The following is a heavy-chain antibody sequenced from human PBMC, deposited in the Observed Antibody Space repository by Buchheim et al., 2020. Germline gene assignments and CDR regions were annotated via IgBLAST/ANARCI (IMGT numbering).Heavy chain of an antibody. CDR1: GGSISSGSYY. Sequence: QLQLQESGPGLVKPSETLSLTCTVSGGSISSGSYYWGWIRQPPGEGLEWIGSIYYSGRTYYHPSPKSRVTISVDTSKNQPSLKLSSVTAADTAVYYCAGHASGTSLFDPWGQGTL. J-gene: IGHJ5*02. CDR3: AGHASGTSLFDP. CDR2: IYYSGRT. D-gene: IGHD3-10*01. V-gene: IGHV4-39*01.